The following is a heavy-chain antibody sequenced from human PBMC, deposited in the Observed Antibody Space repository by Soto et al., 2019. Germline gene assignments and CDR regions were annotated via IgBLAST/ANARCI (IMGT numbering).Heavy chain of an antibody. J-gene: IGHJ5*02. CDR1: GFTFSTYP. CDR2: ISGSGIST. D-gene: IGHD4-4*01. Sequence: EAQLLESGGGLVQPGGSLRLSCAASGFTFSTYPMSWVRQAPGKGLEWVSGISGSGISTYYTDSVKGRFTISRDNSKNTVFLQMNSLRDEDTAVYYCVRGGSNYASWGQGTLVTVSS. CDR3: VRGGSNYAS. V-gene: IGHV3-23*01.